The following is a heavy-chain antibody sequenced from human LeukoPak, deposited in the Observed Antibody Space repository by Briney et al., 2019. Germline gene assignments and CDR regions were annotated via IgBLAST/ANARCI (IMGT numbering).Heavy chain of an antibody. Sequence: SETLSPTCTVSGGSISSGDYYWSWIRQPPGKGLEWIGYIYYSGSTYYNPSLKSRVTISVDTSKNQFSLKLSSVTAADTAVYYCARVAYGENFDYWGQGTLVTVSS. V-gene: IGHV4-30-4*01. CDR2: IYYSGST. CDR3: ARVAYGENFDY. D-gene: IGHD4-17*01. J-gene: IGHJ4*02. CDR1: GGSISSGDYY.